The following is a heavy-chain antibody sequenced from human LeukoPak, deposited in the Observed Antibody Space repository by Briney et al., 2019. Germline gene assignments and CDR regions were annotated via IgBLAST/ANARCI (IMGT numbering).Heavy chain of an antibody. J-gene: IGHJ4*02. Sequence: PSETLSLTCTVSGASIRNSTYYCGWIRQPPGKGLEWIGYIFHTGNTNYNPSLKSRVTLSADTSKNQFSLKLGSVTAADTAVYYCARQSYMLGAYYFDYWGQGTLVTVSS. V-gene: IGHV4-61*05. CDR3: ARQSYMLGAYYFDY. CDR1: GASIRNSTYY. CDR2: IFHTGNT. D-gene: IGHD1-26*01.